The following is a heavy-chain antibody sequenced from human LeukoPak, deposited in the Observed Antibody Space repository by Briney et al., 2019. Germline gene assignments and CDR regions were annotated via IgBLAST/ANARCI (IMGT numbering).Heavy chain of an antibody. CDR2: IYYSGST. Sequence: SETLSLTCTVSGGSISSSSYYWGWIRQPPGKGLEWIGSIYYSGSTYYNPSLKSRVTISVDTSKNQFSLKLSSVTAADTAVYYCARQVGGSYYAEYFQHWGQGTLVTVSS. J-gene: IGHJ1*01. CDR3: ARQVGGSYYAEYFQH. D-gene: IGHD1-26*01. V-gene: IGHV4-39*01. CDR1: GGSISSSSYY.